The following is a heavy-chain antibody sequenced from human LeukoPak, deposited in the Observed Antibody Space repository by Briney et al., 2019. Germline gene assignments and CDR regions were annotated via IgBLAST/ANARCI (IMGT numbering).Heavy chain of an antibody. D-gene: IGHD3-22*01. Sequence: ASVKVSCRASGYTFTGYYLHWVRQAPGQGLEWMGWINPYSGGAKVAQKFQGRVTMTRDTPISTAHMELSRLTSDDTAVYYCANTPPFYDSSGYGPVDVWGKGTTVTVSS. J-gene: IGHJ6*04. CDR2: INPYSGGA. CDR1: GYTFTGYY. CDR3: ANTPPFYDSSGYGPVDV. V-gene: IGHV1-2*02.